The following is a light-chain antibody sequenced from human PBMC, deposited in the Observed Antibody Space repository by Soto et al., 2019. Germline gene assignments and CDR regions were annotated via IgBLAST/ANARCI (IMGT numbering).Light chain of an antibody. J-gene: IGKJ3*01. CDR1: QSVSSSY. CDR3: QQYGSSLFT. CDR2: AAS. Sequence: EIVLTQSPGTLSLSPGERATLSCRASQSVSSSYLAWYQQKPGQAPRLLIYAASSRATSIPNRFSCSGSGTDFTLTISRLEPEDFAVYYCQQYGSSLFTFGPGTKVDIK. V-gene: IGKV3-20*01.